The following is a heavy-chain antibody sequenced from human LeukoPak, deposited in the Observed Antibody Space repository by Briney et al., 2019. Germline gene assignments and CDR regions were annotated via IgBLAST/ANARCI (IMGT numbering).Heavy chain of an antibody. CDR2: FILILGIV. D-gene: IGHD5-24*01. CDR3: AVNSISRKGYKFDH. Sequence: SVKVSCKASGGTFSSYTTSWVRQAPGQGLEWMGRFILILGIVNYAQKCQGRVTITANKTTSTAYMKMISLRTEDMAVYYGAVNSISRKGYKFDHWGQGTLVTVSS. V-gene: IGHV1-69*02. J-gene: IGHJ5*02. CDR1: GGTFSSYT.